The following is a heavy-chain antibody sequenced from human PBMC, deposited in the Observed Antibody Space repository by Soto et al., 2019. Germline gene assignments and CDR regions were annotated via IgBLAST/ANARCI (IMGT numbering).Heavy chain of an antibody. CDR3: AREDGYCSGGSCYSGGWLDP. D-gene: IGHD2-15*01. CDR2: VSPYNGNT. J-gene: IGHJ5*02. V-gene: IGHV1-18*01. Sequence: ASVKVSCKTSGYTNTTYGVSWVRQAPGQGLEWMGWVSPYNGNTNYAQRPQGRVTLTTDTSTNTAYMELRSLRSDDTALYYCAREDGYCSGGSCYSGGWLDPWGQGTLVTVSS. CDR1: GYTNTTYG.